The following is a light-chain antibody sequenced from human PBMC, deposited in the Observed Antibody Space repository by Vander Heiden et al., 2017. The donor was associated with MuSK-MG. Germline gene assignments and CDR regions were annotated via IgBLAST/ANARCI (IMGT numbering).Light chain of an antibody. CDR3: QHYGTSPYT. Sequence: EIVLTQSPGTLSLSPGERATLSCRASQSVTSNYLAWYQQRPGQAPRLLIYGASSRATGIPDRFSGSGSGTDFTLTISRLEPEDFAVYFCQHYGTSPYTFGQWTKLEI. CDR2: GAS. CDR1: QSVTSNY. J-gene: IGKJ2*01. V-gene: IGKV3-20*01.